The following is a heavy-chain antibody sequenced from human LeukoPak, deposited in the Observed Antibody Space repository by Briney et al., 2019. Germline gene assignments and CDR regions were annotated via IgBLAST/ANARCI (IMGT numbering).Heavy chain of an antibody. V-gene: IGHV3-53*01. CDR1: GFTVSSSY. J-gene: IGHJ4*02. CDR2: ISSGGNT. Sequence: GGSLRLSCAASGFTVSSSYMSWVRQAPGKGLEWVSFISSGGNTHYADSVKGRFTISRDNSKNTLYLQMNSLRAEDTAVYYCAKDRGIQLWFGDYWGQGALVTVSS. D-gene: IGHD3-10*01. CDR3: AKDRGIQLWFGDY.